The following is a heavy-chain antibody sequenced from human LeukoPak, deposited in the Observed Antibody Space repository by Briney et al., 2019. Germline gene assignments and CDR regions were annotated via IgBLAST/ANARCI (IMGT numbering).Heavy chain of an antibody. J-gene: IGHJ4*02. V-gene: IGHV3-23*01. Sequence: PGGSLRLSCAASRFTFSSYGMSWVRQAPGKGLEWVSSISDSGGSTNYADSVKGRFTISRDNAKNALYLQMNSLRAEDTAVYYCAKDLHYGSADYWGQGTLVTVSS. CDR3: AKDLHYGSADY. CDR1: RFTFSSYG. CDR2: ISDSGGST. D-gene: IGHD3-10*01.